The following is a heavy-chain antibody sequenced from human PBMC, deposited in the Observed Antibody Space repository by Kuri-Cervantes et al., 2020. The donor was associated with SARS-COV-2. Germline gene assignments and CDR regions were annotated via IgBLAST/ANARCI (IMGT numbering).Heavy chain of an antibody. CDR3: ARVWGWSGYYFHYGMDV. CDR1: GGSFSGYY. CDR2: INHSGST. V-gene: IGHV4-34*01. Sequence: SETLSLTCAVYGGSFSGYYWSRIRQPPGKGLEWIGEINHSGSTNYNPSLKSRVTLSVDTSKNQFSLKLSSVTAADTAVYYCARVWGWSGYYFHYGMDVWGQGTTVTVSS. D-gene: IGHD3-3*01. J-gene: IGHJ6*02.